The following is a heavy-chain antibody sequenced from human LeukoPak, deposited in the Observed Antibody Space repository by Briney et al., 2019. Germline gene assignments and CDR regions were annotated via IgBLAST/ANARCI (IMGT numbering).Heavy chain of an antibody. Sequence: SETLSLTCTVSGGSISSYYWSWIRQPPGKGLEWIGYIYYSGSTNYNPSLKSRVTISVDTSKNQFSLKLSSVTAADTAVYYCARQDLIRFFDIWGQGTMVIVSS. D-gene: IGHD2-21*01. J-gene: IGHJ3*02. CDR2: IYYSGST. V-gene: IGHV4-59*08. CDR1: GGSISSYY. CDR3: ARQDLIRFFDI.